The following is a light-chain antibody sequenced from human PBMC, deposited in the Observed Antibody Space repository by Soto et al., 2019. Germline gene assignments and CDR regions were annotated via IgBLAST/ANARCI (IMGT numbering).Light chain of an antibody. CDR3: QQSYSSPRT. CDR2: TAS. Sequence: DIQMTQSPSSVSASVGDRVTITCRASQNIITYLSWYQQKPGKAPKFLLYTASSLQSGVPTRFSGSGSGTDFTLTISSLQPEDFATYYCQQSYSSPRTFGQGTKVDIK. V-gene: IGKV1-39*01. CDR1: QNIITY. J-gene: IGKJ1*01.